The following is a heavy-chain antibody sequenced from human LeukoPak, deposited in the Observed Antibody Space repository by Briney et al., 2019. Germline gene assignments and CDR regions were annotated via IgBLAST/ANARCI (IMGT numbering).Heavy chain of an antibody. CDR2: ISSSSSTI. CDR3: AREGVVGATNFDY. J-gene: IGHJ4*02. CDR1: GFTFSSYS. D-gene: IGHD1-26*01. Sequence: GGSLRLSCAASGFTFSSYSMNWVRQAPGKGLEWVSYISSSSSTIYYADSVKGRFTMSRDNAKNSLYLQMNSLRAEDTAVYYCAREGVVGATNFDYWGQGTLVTVSS. V-gene: IGHV3-48*04.